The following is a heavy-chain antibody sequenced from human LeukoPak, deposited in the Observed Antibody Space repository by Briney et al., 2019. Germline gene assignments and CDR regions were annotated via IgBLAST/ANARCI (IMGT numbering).Heavy chain of an antibody. CDR3: ARDELLWFGD. Sequence: SETLSLTCTVSGGSISSYYWSWIRQPPGKGLEWIGYIYYSGSTNYNPSLKSRVTISVDTSKNQFSLKLSSVAAADTAVYYCARDELLWFGDWGQGTLVTVSS. D-gene: IGHD3-10*01. CDR2: IYYSGST. V-gene: IGHV4-59*12. J-gene: IGHJ4*02. CDR1: GGSISSYY.